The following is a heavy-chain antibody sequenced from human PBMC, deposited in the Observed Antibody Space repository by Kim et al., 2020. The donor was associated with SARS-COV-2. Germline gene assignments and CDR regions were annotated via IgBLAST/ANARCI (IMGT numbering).Heavy chain of an antibody. D-gene: IGHD6-19*01. Sequence: KKSYADSLKCLFTISRDNSKNTLYLQLNSLRAEDTAVYYCARDSSGWYGYWGQGTLVTVSS. V-gene: IGHV3-33*01. CDR2: KK. CDR3: ARDSSGWYGY. J-gene: IGHJ4*02.